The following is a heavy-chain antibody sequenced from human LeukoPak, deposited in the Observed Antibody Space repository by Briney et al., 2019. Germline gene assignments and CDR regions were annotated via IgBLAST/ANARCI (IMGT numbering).Heavy chain of an antibody. V-gene: IGHV7-4-1*02. D-gene: IGHD3-16*02. Sequence: ASVKVSCKASGYSFSSYNMNWVRQAPGQGLEWMGWIHPSTGNPTYAQGFTGRFVFSLDTSVSTTYLQISSLKAEDTAVYFCARAFQSLGGLSLPDYWGQGTLVTVSS. J-gene: IGHJ4*02. CDR3: ARAFQSLGGLSLPDY. CDR2: IHPSTGNP. CDR1: GYSFSSYN.